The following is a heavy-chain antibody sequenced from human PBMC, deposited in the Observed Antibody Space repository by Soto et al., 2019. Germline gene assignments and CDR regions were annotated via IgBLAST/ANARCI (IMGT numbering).Heavy chain of an antibody. Sequence: SETLSLTCSVSGGSFSSDSFIWSWVRQFPGKGLEWIGYINYSGTTYYNPSLRSRITMSVDTSKNQFSLNLSSVTAADTAVYYCARDHRWDGMDVWGQGTTVTVSS. CDR2: INYSGTT. CDR1: GGSFSSDSFI. J-gene: IGHJ6*02. CDR3: ARDHRWDGMDV. V-gene: IGHV4-31*03. D-gene: IGHD1-26*01.